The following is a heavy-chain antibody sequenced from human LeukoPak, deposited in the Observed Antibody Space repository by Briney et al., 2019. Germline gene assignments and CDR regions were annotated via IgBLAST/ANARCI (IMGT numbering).Heavy chain of an antibody. Sequence: ASVKVSCKASGYTFTSYGISWVRQAPGQGLEWMGWISAYNGNTNYAQKLQGRVTMTTDTSTSTAYMELRSLRSDDTAVYYCARDLSRRVRGVSRNGYWGQGTLVTVSS. V-gene: IGHV1-18*04. CDR2: ISAYNGNT. CDR1: GYTFTSYG. J-gene: IGHJ4*02. D-gene: IGHD3-10*01. CDR3: ARDLSRRVRGVSRNGY.